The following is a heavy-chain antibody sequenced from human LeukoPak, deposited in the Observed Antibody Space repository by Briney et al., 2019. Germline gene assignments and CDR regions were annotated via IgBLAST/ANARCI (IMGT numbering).Heavy chain of an antibody. CDR2: IYYSGST. CDR1: GGSISSSSYY. Sequence: PSETLSLTCTVSGGSISSSSYYWGWIRQPPGKGLEWIGSIYYSGSTYYNPSLKSRVTISVDTSKNQFSLKLSSVTAADTAVYYCARDNFDYWGQGTLVTVSS. J-gene: IGHJ4*02. V-gene: IGHV4-39*07. CDR3: ARDNFDY.